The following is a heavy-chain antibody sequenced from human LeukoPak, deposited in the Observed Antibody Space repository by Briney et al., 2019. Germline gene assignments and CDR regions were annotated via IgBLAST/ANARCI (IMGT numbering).Heavy chain of an antibody. V-gene: IGHV3-30*18. Sequence: GGSLRLSCAASGFTFSSYGMHWVRQAPGKGLEWVAVISYDGSNKYYADSVKGRFTISRDNSKNTLYLQMNSLRAEDTAVYYCAKTDIENFDWLRGVFDYWGQGTLVTVSS. CDR3: AKTDIENFDWLRGVFDY. J-gene: IGHJ4*02. D-gene: IGHD3-9*01. CDR1: GFTFSSYG. CDR2: ISYDGSNK.